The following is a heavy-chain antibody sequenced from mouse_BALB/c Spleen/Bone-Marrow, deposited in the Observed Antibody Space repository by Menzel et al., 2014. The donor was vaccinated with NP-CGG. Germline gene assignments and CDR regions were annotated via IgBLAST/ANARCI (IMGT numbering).Heavy chain of an antibody. J-gene: IGHJ4*01. V-gene: IGHV1-69*02. D-gene: IGHD2-3*01. CDR1: GYTFTSYW. CDR2: IDPSDSYT. CDR3: ARWLLRYYAMDD. Sequence: GQLQQSGAELVKPGASVKLSCKASGYTFTSYWMHWVKQRPGQGLEWIGEIDPSDSYTNYNQKFKGKATLTVDKSSSTAYMQLSSLTSEDSAVYFWARWLLRYYAMDDWGQGTSVTVSS.